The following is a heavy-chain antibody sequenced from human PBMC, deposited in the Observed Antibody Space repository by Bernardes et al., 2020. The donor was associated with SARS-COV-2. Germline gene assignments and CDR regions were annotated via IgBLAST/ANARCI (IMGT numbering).Heavy chain of an antibody. Sequence: GVSLRLSCAASGFTFSSYAMYWVRQAPGKGLEWVSAISCSGYTTYYADSVKGRFTIPRDNSKNTLYLEMNRLRAEDTALFYCVKDKTAKTVVRGFVVRDAFGLWSQGTMHTVSS. CDR2: ISCSGYTT. J-gene: IGHJ3*01. V-gene: IGHV3-23*01. CDR1: GFTFSSYA. CDR3: VKDKTAKTVVRGFVVRDAFGL. D-gene: IGHD3-10*01.